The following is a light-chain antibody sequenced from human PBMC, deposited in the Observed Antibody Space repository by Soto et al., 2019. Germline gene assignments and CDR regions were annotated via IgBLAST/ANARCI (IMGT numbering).Light chain of an antibody. J-gene: IGKJ4*01. Sequence: TRSPATLSESPGSRSTLSCGASQSISSYLAWYQQKPGQPPRLLIYDVSTLPTGIPTRFSGSGSGTEFTLTISSLQSEDFAVYYCQQNNSTPLTFGGGTKVDIK. CDR3: QQNNSTPLT. CDR1: QSISSY. V-gene: IGKV3D-15*01. CDR2: DVS.